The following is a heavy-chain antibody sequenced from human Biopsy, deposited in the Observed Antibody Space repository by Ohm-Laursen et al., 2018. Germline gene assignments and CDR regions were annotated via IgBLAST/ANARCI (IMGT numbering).Heavy chain of an antibody. V-gene: IGHV4-61*01. Sequence: SQTLSLTCTVSGDSVSSGSFYWTWIRQPPGQGLEYIGYIYDRGSTANYNPSLESRVTMSVDMPKIQFSLKLSSVTDADTAIYYCARGMRSSGWPYFDSWGQGTLVTVSS. CDR2: IYDRGSTA. CDR3: ARGMRSSGWPYFDS. CDR1: GDSVSSGSFY. D-gene: IGHD6-19*01. J-gene: IGHJ4*02.